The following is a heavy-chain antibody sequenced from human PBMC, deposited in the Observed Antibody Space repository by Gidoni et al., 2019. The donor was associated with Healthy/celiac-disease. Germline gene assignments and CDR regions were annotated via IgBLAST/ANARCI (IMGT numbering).Heavy chain of an antibody. CDR2: IGTAGDT. V-gene: IGHV3-13*01. Sequence: EVQLVESGGGLVQTGGSLRLSCAASCFLFSSYDMHWVRQATGKGLEWVSAIGTAGDTYYPGSVKGRFTISRENAKNSLYLQMNSLRAGDTAVYYCARGPLTTIFEGMDVWGQGTTVTVSS. CDR3: ARGPLTTIFEGMDV. CDR1: CFLFSSYD. J-gene: IGHJ6*02. D-gene: IGHD3-3*01.